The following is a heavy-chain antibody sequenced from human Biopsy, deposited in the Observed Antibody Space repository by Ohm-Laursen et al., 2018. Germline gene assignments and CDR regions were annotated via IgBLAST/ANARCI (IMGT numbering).Heavy chain of an antibody. CDR1: GFTFDDYA. CDR2: ITWNSGRI. D-gene: IGHD2-21*02. Sequence: SLRLSCAASGFTFDDYAMHWVRHAPGEGLEWVSSITWNSGRIGYADSVKGRFSIFRDNAKHSLYLQMNSLRAEDTALYYCAKDLGQVTAAIGYWGQGTLVTVSS. J-gene: IGHJ4*02. V-gene: IGHV3-9*01. CDR3: AKDLGQVTAAIGY.